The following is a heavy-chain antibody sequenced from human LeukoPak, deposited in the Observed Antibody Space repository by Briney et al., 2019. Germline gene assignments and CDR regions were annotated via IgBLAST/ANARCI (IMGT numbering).Heavy chain of an antibody. J-gene: IGHJ4*02. Sequence: PGGSLRLSCAASGFTLGDYAMSWVRQAPGKGLEWVGFIRSKAYGGTTEYAASVKGRFTISRDDSKSIAYLQMNSLKTEDTAVYYCTRDGGYWFDYWGQGTLVTVSS. D-gene: IGHD3-10*01. V-gene: IGHV3-49*04. CDR1: GFTLGDYA. CDR3: TRDGGYWFDY. CDR2: IRSKAYGGTT.